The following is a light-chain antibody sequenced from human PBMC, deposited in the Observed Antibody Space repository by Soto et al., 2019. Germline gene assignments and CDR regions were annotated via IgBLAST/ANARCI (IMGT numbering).Light chain of an antibody. CDR2: GAS. J-gene: IGKJ2*01. CDR3: QQGHNWPLT. CDR1: QGISSE. V-gene: IGKV3-15*01. Sequence: EIVMTQSPATLSLSPGERAALSCRASQGISSELAWYQQKPGQPPRLLIYGASTRATGVPARFTGSGSGSDFTLTIIGLQSEDVAVYYCQQGHNWPLTFGQGT.